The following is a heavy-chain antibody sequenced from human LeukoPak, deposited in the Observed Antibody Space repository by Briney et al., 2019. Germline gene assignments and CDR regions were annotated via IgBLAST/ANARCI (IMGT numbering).Heavy chain of an antibody. CDR1: GGSISSNNW. CDR3: ARGPPDTSHVDIVATIRDTYYYGMDV. Sequence: TSETLSLTCAVSGGSISSNNWWGWVRQPPGKGLEWIGEIYHSGSPNYNPSLKSRVTVSVDKSRNHFSLNLSSVTAADTAVYYCARGPPDTSHVDIVATIRDTYYYGMDVWGQGTTVTVSS. D-gene: IGHD5-12*01. J-gene: IGHJ6*02. V-gene: IGHV4-4*02. CDR2: IYHSGSP.